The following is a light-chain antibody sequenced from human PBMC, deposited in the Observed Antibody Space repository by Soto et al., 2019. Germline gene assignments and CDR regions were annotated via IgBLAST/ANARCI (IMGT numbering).Light chain of an antibody. CDR3: QQYKSYGT. J-gene: IGKJ1*01. Sequence: DIQMSQSPSTLSASVGDGVTVTCRASQRISTWLAWYQQKPGKAPKLLISDASSLETGVPSRFSGSGSGTEFTLTINSLEPDDFAVYYCQQYKSYGTFGQGTKVDI. CDR1: QRISTW. CDR2: DAS. V-gene: IGKV1-5*01.